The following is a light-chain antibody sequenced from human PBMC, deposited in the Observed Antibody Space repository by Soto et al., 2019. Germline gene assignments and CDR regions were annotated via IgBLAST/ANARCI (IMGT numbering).Light chain of an antibody. Sequence: DLPMTQSPSSLSASVGDRVTITCRASQTISTYLNWYQQNPGKAPKLLIYAASTLQSGVPSRFSGSGSGTDFTLTISSLQPEDFATYYCQQSHGIPYTFGQGTKLEIK. CDR3: QQSHGIPYT. CDR2: AAS. CDR1: QTISTY. V-gene: IGKV1-39*01. J-gene: IGKJ2*01.